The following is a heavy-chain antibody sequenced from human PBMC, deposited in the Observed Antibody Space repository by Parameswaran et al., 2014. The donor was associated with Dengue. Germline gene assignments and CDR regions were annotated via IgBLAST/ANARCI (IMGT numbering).Heavy chain of an antibody. J-gene: IGHJ6*03. CDR2: SITWEH. Sequence: VRQAPGRAWSGLGTSITWEHLLQPSLKSRVTISVDTSKNQFSLKLSSVTAADTAVYYCARDVYDTYYMDVWGKGTTVTVSS. V-gene: IGHV4-30-4*01. CDR3: ARDVYDTYYMDV. D-gene: IGHD1-1*01.